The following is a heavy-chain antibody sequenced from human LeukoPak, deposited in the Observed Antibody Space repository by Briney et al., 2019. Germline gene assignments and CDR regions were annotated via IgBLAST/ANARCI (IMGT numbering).Heavy chain of an antibody. V-gene: IGHV3-20*04. Sequence: GGSLRLSCAASGFTFGDYGMSWVRQAPGKGLEWVSGINWNGGSTVYADSVKGRFTISRDNAKNSLYLQMNSLRAEDTALYYCARVRNYYDSSGPKRGAFDIWGQGTMVTVSS. CDR1: GFTFGDYG. CDR2: INWNGGST. D-gene: IGHD3-22*01. CDR3: ARVRNYYDSSGPKRGAFDI. J-gene: IGHJ3*02.